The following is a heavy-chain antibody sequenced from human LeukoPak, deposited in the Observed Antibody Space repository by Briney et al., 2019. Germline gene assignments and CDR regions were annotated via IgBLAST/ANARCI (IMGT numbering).Heavy chain of an antibody. D-gene: IGHD6-19*01. J-gene: IGHJ5*02. CDR3: AREVTGYKSGQKYSWFDP. CDR2: ISTTGSDI. Sequence: NPGGSLRLSCAASGFTSSNFGMSWVRQAPGKGLEWASSISTTGSDIYYADSVRGRFTISRDNAKNSLYLQMTSLRVEDTAVYYCAREVTGYKSGQKYSWFDPWGQGTLVTVSS. V-gene: IGHV3-21*06. CDR1: GFTSSNFG.